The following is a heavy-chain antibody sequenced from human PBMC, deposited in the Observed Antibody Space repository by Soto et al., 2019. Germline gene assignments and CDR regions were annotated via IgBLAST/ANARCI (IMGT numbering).Heavy chain of an antibody. CDR2: IYPGDSDA. V-gene: IGHV5-51*01. J-gene: IGHJ2*01. CDR3: ARRVGEQHVLDYWYFDL. CDR1: GYSFTTYW. D-gene: IGHD6-6*01. Sequence: GESLKISCKGSGYSFTTYWIAWVRQMPGRGLEWMGIIYPGDSDARYSPSFQGQVTISADKSISTAYLQWSSLKASDTAMYYCARRVGEQHVLDYWYFDLWGRGTLVTVSS.